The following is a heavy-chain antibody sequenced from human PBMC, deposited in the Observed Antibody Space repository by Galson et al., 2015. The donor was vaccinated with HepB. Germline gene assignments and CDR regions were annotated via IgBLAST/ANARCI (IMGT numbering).Heavy chain of an antibody. CDR2: IWYDGSNK. D-gene: IGHD2-2*01. CDR1: GFTVSSPG. V-gene: IGHV3-33*01. CDR3: ARDLNDIVVVPAAMRSAIDY. Sequence: SLRLSCAAYGFTVSSPGMHWVRQAQGKGLEWVAGIWYDGSNKYYADSVKGRFTISRDNSKNTLYLQMNSLRAEDTAVYYCARDLNDIVVVPAAMRSAIDYWGQGTLVTVSS. J-gene: IGHJ4*02.